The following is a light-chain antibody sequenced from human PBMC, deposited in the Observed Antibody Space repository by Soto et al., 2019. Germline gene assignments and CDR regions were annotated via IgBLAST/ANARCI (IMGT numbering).Light chain of an antibody. V-gene: IGKV1-5*01. Sequence: DLQMTQSPSTLSASVGDRVTITCRASQTISSWLAWYQQKTGKAPKLLIYDASSLQGGVPSRFSGSGSGTEFTLTISSLQPDDFATYYCQHYHSYPWTLGQGTKVEIK. CDR1: QTISSW. CDR2: DAS. J-gene: IGKJ1*01. CDR3: QHYHSYPWT.